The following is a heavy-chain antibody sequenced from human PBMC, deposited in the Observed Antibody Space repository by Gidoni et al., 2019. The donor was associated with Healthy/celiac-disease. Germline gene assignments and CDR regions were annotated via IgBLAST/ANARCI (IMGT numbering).Heavy chain of an antibody. Sequence: EVQLVQSGAEVKTPGESLKISCTGSGYTFTNYWIGWVRQMSGKGLEWMGIIYPGDSETRYSPSFQGHVTMSADKSISTAYLHWRSLKASDTAMYYCARGGLARCYGGSCYPNFDYWGQGTLVTVSS. CDR3: ARGGLARCYGGSCYPNFDY. CDR1: GYTFTNYW. D-gene: IGHD2-15*01. J-gene: IGHJ4*02. CDR2: IYPGDSET. V-gene: IGHV5-51*01.